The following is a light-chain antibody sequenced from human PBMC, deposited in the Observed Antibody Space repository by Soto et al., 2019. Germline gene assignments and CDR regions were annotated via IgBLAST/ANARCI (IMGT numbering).Light chain of an antibody. CDR3: QQYGSSPKT. J-gene: IGKJ1*01. CDR1: QTISSTY. Sequence: EIVLPQSPGTLSLSPGDRATLSCRASQTISSTYLAWYQQKPGQAPRLLIYAASTRATGIPDRFSGSGSGTVVTLTNSILEAEDYAVYYCQQYGSSPKTFGEGTKVEF. V-gene: IGKV3-20*01. CDR2: AAS.